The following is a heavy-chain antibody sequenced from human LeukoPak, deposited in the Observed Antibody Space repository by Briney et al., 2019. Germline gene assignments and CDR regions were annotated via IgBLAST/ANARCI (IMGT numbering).Heavy chain of an antibody. CDR3: ARGGYRYFDY. V-gene: IGHV4-59*01. CDR2: IYYSGST. Sequence: SETLSLTCTVSGGSISSYYWSWIRQPPGKGLEWIGYIYYSGSTNYNPSHKSRVTISVDTSKNQFSLKLSSVTAADTAVYYCARGGYRYFDYWGQGTLVTVSS. D-gene: IGHD3-22*01. J-gene: IGHJ4*02. CDR1: GGSISSYY.